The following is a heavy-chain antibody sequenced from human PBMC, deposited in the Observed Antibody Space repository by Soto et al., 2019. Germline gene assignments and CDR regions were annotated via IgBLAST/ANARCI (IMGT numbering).Heavy chain of an antibody. J-gene: IGHJ6*02. V-gene: IGHV1-18*01. CDR1: GYTFTRYG. CDR3: AMVDVYVTPSPQDV. Sequence: QVQLVQSGAEVKNPGASVKVSCKASGYTFTRYGIGWARQAPGQGLEWMGWINTYNGNTNYAQNVQGRVTLTTDTSPSTAHLELRSLRSNATAIYYCAMVDVYVTPSPQDVWGQGTTVIVSS. CDR2: INTYNGNT. D-gene: IGHD3-16*01.